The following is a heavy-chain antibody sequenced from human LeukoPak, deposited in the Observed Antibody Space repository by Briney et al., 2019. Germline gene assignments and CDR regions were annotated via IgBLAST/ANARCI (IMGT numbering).Heavy chain of an antibody. V-gene: IGHV4-34*01. CDR2: INHSGST. CDR1: GGSFSGYY. D-gene: IGHD3-9*01. CDR3: ARGPRYALDY. J-gene: IGHJ4*02. Sequence: TSETLSLTCAVYGGSFSGYYWSWIRQPPGKGLEWIGEINHSGSTNYNPSLKSRVTISVDTSKNQFSLKLSSVTAADTAVYYCARGPRYALDYWGQGTLVTVSS.